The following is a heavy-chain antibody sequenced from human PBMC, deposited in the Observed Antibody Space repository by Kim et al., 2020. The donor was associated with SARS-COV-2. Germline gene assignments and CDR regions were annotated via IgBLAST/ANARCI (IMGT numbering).Heavy chain of an antibody. Sequence: ASVKVSCKASGYTFTGYYMHWVRQAPGQGLEWMGWINPNSGGTNYAQKFQGRVTMTRDTSISTAYMELSRLRSDDTAVYYCARDRAIVAVDFDYWGQGTLVTVSS. J-gene: IGHJ4*02. CDR2: INPNSGGT. CDR1: GYTFTGYY. V-gene: IGHV1-2*02. D-gene: IGHD5-12*01. CDR3: ARDRAIVAVDFDY.